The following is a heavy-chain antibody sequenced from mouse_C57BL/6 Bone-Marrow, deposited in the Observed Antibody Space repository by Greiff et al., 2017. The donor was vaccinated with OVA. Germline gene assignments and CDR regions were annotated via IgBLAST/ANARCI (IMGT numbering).Heavy chain of an antibody. CDR3: ARGGNSYAPYFDY. CDR2: IYPGSGST. Sequence: QVQLKQPGAELVKPGASVKMSCKASGYTFTSYWITWVKQRPGQGLEWIGDIYPGSGSTNYNEKFKSKATLTVDTSSSTAYMQLSSLTSEDSAVYYCARGGNSYAPYFDYWGQGTTLTVSS. J-gene: IGHJ2*01. CDR1: GYTFTSYW. D-gene: IGHD1-1*01. V-gene: IGHV1-55*01.